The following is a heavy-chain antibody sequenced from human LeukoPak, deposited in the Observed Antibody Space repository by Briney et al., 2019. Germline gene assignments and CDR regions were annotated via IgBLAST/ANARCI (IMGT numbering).Heavy chain of an antibody. CDR1: GDTVSSNSAA. J-gene: IGHJ4*02. CDR2: TYYRSKWYH. Sequence: SQTLSLTCAISGDTVSSNSAAWSWIRQSPSRGLEWLGRTYYRSKWYHDYAVSVRSRVSVNPDTSKNQFSLQLSSVTPEDTAVYYCARFLGIGSQRYYLDSWGQGTLVTVSS. CDR3: ARFLGIGSQRYYLDS. V-gene: IGHV6-1*01. D-gene: IGHD6-19*01.